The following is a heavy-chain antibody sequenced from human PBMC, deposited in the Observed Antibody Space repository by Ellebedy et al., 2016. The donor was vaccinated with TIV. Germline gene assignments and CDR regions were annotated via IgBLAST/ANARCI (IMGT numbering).Heavy chain of an antibody. V-gene: IGHV3-7*01. J-gene: IGHJ5*02. CDR1: GFTFSNYW. CDR2: IKQDGSEK. D-gene: IGHD3-3*01. Sequence: GESLKISXAASGFTFSNYWMSWVRQAPGKGLEWVANIKQDGSEKYYVDSVKGRFTISRDNAKNSLYLQMNSLRAEDTAVYYCARDWSGSFGYNWFNPWGQGTLVTVSS. CDR3: ARDWSGSFGYNWFNP.